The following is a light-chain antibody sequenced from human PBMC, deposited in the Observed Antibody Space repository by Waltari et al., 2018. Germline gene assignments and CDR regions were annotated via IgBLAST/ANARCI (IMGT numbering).Light chain of an antibody. CDR1: SGYSNYK. V-gene: IGLV9-49*01. CDR2: VGTGGIVG. CDR3: GADHGSGSNFVWK. Sequence: QPVLTQPPSASASLGASVTLTCTLSSGYSNYKVDWYQQRPGKRPRFVMRVGTGGIVGSKGDGIPDRFSVLGSGLNRYLTIKNIQEEDESDYHCGADHGSGSNFVWKFGGGTKLTVL. J-gene: IGLJ3*02.